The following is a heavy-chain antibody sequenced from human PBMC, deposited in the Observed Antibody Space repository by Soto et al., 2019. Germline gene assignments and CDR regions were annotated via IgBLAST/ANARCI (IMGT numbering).Heavy chain of an antibody. CDR3: ARDRHSHGVVYFGLDI. D-gene: IGHD5-18*01. V-gene: IGHV4-34*01. CDR1: GGSFSGYY. Sequence: SETLYLTCAVYGGSFSGYYWSWIRQPPGKGLEWIGEINHSGSTNYNPSLKSRVTISVDTSKNQFSLKLSSVTAADTAVYYCARDRHSHGVVYFGLDIWGEGTTVTVSS. J-gene: IGHJ6*04. CDR2: INHSGST.